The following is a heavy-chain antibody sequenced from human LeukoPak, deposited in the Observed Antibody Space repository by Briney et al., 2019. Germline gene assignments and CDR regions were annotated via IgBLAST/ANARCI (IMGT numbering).Heavy chain of an antibody. V-gene: IGHV3-66*01. CDR3: ARGLAYDYGMDY. CDR2: IYSGGST. CDR1: GFTVSSNF. J-gene: IGHJ4*02. D-gene: IGHD4-17*01. Sequence: GGSLRLSCAASGFTVSSNFMSWVRQAPGKGLEWVSVIYSGGSTYYADSVKGRFTISRDNAKNSLYLQMNSLRAGDTAFYYCARGLAYDYGMDYWGQGTLVTVSS.